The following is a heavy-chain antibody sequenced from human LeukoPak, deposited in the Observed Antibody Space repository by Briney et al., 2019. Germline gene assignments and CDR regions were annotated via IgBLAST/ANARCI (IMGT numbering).Heavy chain of an antibody. CDR3: ARVMGDVDTAMVNDY. CDR2: IKQDGSEK. J-gene: IGHJ4*02. D-gene: IGHD5-18*01. V-gene: IGHV3-7*01. Sequence: GGSLRLSCAASGFTFSSYWMSWVRQAPGKGLEWVANIKQDGSEKYYVDSVKGRFTISRDNAKNSLYLQMNSLRAEDTAVYYCARVMGDVDTAMVNDYWSQGTLVTVSS. CDR1: GFTFSSYW.